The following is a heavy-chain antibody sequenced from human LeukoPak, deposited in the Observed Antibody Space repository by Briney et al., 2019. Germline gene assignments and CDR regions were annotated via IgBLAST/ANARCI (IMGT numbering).Heavy chain of an antibody. CDR2: ISGGSSFT. J-gene: IGHJ3*02. CDR1: GFSFSSFS. V-gene: IGHV3-21*04. Sequence: GGSLRLSCAASGFSFSSFSMNWVRQAPGKGLEWVSYISGGSSFTYYVDSVKGRFTISRDNSKNTLYLQMNSLRAEDTAVYYCAKVLGRQQLVRAAFDIWGQGTMVTVSS. CDR3: AKVLGRQQLVRAAFDI. D-gene: IGHD6-13*01.